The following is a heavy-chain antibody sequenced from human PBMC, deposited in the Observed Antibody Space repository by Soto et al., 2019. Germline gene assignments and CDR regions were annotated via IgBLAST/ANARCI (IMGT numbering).Heavy chain of an antibody. CDR3: ARGHYYGSGHYYFDY. CDR2: INHSGST. CDR1: GGSFSGYY. D-gene: IGHD3-10*01. V-gene: IGHV4-34*01. J-gene: IGHJ4*02. Sequence: SETLSLTCAVYGGSFSGYYWSWIRQPPGKGLEWIGEINHSGSTNYNPSLESRVTISVDTSKNQFSLKLSSVTAADTAVYYCARGHYYGSGHYYFDYSGQGTLVTVSS.